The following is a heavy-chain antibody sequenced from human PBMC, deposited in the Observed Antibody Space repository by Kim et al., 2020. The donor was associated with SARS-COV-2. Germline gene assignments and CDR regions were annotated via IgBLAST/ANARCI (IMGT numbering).Heavy chain of an antibody. CDR3: ARDSAEAFDI. V-gene: IGHV3-21*06. J-gene: IGHJ3*02. Sequence: WGSLRLSCAASGFTFIGHSVNWVRQAPGKGLEWVSSIGGTSRSTYYAGAMKGRVTISIDDARSSVFLQINSLRAEDTAVYYCARDSAEAFDIWGQGTMVT. D-gene: IGHD3-10*01. CDR1: GFTFIGHS. CDR2: IGGTSRST.